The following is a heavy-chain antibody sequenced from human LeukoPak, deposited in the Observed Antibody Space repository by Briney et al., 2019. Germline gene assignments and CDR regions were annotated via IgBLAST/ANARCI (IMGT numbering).Heavy chain of an antibody. CDR2: INPSGGST. CDR3: ARDVFGYDSRGDPDY. V-gene: IGHV1-46*01. D-gene: IGHD3-22*01. CDR1: GYTFTSYY. Sequence: GASVKVSCKASGYTFTSYYMYWVRQAPGQGLEWMGIINPSGGSTSYAQKFQGRVTMTRDTSTSTVYMELSSLRSEDTAVYYCARDVFGYDSRGDPDYWGQGTLVTVSS. J-gene: IGHJ4*02.